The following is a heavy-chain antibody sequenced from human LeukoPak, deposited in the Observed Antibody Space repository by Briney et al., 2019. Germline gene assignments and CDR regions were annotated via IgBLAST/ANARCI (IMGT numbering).Heavy chain of an antibody. CDR2: IIPIFGTA. Sequence: GSSVKVSCKASGGTFSSYALSWVRQAPGQGLEWMGGIIPIFGTANYARKFQGRVTITADESTSTAYMELSSLRSEDTAVYYCAAVVPAVMGYFDYWGQGTLVTVSS. CDR1: GGTFSSYA. CDR3: AAVVPAVMGYFDY. J-gene: IGHJ4*02. D-gene: IGHD2-2*01. V-gene: IGHV1-69*01.